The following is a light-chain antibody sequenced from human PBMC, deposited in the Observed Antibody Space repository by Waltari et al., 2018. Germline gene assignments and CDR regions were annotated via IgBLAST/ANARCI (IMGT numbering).Light chain of an antibody. Sequence: DAVLTQSPLSLPVTLGPPASISCRSSQTLVSSNGNTYLRWFQQRPGQSPRRLIYTVSHRDSGVPDRVSGSGSDTDFTLTISRVEAEDVGVYYCMQASSWPWTFGQGTKVEIK. CDR1: QTLVSSNGNTY. CDR2: TVS. CDR3: MQASSWPWT. V-gene: IGKV2-30*01. J-gene: IGKJ1*01.